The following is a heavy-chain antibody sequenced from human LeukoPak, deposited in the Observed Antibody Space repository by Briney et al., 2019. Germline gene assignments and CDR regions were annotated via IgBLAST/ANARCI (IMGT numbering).Heavy chain of an antibody. Sequence: PGRSLRLSCAASGFTFSSYAMHWVRQAPGKGLEWVAVISYDGSNKYYADSVKGRFTISRDNSKNTLYLQMNSLRAEDTAVYYCARDPQRAPYDSSAHDAFDIWGQGTMVTVSS. CDR3: ARDPQRAPYDSSAHDAFDI. V-gene: IGHV3-30*04. D-gene: IGHD3-22*01. CDR1: GFTFSSYA. J-gene: IGHJ3*02. CDR2: ISYDGSNK.